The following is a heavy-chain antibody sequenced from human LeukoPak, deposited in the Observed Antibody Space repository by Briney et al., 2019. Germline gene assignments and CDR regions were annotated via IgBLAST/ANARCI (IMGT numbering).Heavy chain of an antibody. Sequence: GGSLRLSCAASGFTFSRNAMNWVRQAPGKGLEWVSFISSSSNYMSYADSVKGRFTISRENAKNSLYLQMNSLRAEDTAVYYCAKDSRDYDYVWGSYRPWVWGQGTLVTVSS. J-gene: IGHJ4*02. CDR2: ISSSSNYM. V-gene: IGHV3-21*01. CDR1: GFTFSRNA. D-gene: IGHD3-16*02. CDR3: AKDSRDYDYVWGSYRPWV.